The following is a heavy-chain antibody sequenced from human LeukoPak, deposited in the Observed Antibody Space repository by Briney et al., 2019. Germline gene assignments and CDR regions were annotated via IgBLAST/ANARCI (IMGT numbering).Heavy chain of an antibody. CDR2: FDTGGVT. V-gene: IGHV3-23*01. J-gene: IGHJ4*02. CDR1: GFTLSSFA. CDR3: AARRPYYFVS. D-gene: IGHD2-21*01. Sequence: GGSLRLSCAASGFTLSSFAMSWVRQTPGKGLEWVSTFDTGGVTFYADSVRGRFTISRDNSKNTLFLQMDSLRAEDTAVYYCAARRPYYFVSWGQGTLVTVSS.